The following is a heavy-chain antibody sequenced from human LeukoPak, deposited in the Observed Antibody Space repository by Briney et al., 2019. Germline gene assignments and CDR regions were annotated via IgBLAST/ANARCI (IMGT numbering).Heavy chain of an antibody. J-gene: IGHJ4*02. CDR3: AKDSRHYYFDY. Sequence: PGASVRLAWAASGFSFSRYGMRSVSQPAGRGLECVAFIAVDGNKKYYADSGKGRFTISRDKSKDTVYLQMNSLRAEDTAVYYCAKDSRHYYFDYWGQGTPVTVSS. CDR2: IAVDGNKK. CDR1: GFSFSRYG. D-gene: IGHD3-3*02. V-gene: IGHV3-30*02.